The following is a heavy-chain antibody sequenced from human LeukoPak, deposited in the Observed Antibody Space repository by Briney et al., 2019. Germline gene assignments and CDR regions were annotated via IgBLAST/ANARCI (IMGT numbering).Heavy chain of an antibody. V-gene: IGHV3-11*04. CDR2: ISSSGSTI. Sequence: GGSLRLSCAASGFTFSDYYMSWLRQAPGKGLEWVSYISSSGSTIYYADSVKGRFTISRDNAKNSLHLQMNSLRAEDTAVYYCARPNWSDYYYYYMDVWGKGTTVTVSS. CDR3: ARPNWSDYYYYYMDV. CDR1: GFTFSDYY. J-gene: IGHJ6*03. D-gene: IGHD1-1*01.